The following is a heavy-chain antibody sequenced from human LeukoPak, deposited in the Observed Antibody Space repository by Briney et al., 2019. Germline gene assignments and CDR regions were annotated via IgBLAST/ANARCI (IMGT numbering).Heavy chain of an antibody. Sequence: GGSLRLSCAASGFTFSSYSMNWVRQAPGKGLEWVSSISSSSSYINYADSVKGRFTISRDNAKNSLYLQMNSLRAEDTALYYCASSRYDSSGYYGIIGYWGQGTLVTVSS. CDR2: ISSSSSYI. CDR3: ASSRYDSSGYYGIIGY. V-gene: IGHV3-21*01. CDR1: GFTFSSYS. D-gene: IGHD3-22*01. J-gene: IGHJ4*02.